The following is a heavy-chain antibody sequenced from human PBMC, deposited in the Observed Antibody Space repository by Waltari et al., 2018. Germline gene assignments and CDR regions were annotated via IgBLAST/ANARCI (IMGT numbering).Heavy chain of an antibody. V-gene: IGHV3-23*01. Sequence: EVRLLESGGGLLQPGGSLRLSCAASGFTFSAYAMSWVRQAPGKGLEWVSTISASGGSTYYADSVKGRFTISRDNSKNTLYLQMNSLRAEDTAVYYCAKDGAVPHNWFDPWGQGTLVTVSS. CDR3: AKDGAVPHNWFDP. D-gene: IGHD6-19*01. CDR1: GFTFSAYA. J-gene: IGHJ5*02. CDR2: ISASGGST.